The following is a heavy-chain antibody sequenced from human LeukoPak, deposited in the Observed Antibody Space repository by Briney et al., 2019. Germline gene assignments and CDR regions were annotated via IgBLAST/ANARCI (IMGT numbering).Heavy chain of an antibody. J-gene: IGHJ6*02. D-gene: IGHD1-7*01. CDR2: IYYSGST. Sequence: LSLTCTVSGGSISSGGYYWSWIRPHPGKGLEWIGYIYYSGSTYYNPSLKSRVTISVDTSKNQFSLKLSSVTAADTAVYYCARELGNNWNYLYYYGMDVWGQETTVTVSS. CDR1: GGSISSGGYY. V-gene: IGHV4-31*03. CDR3: ARELGNNWNYLYYYGMDV.